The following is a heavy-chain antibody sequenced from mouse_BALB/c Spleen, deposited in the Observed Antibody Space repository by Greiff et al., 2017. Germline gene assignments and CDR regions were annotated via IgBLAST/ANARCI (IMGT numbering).Heavy chain of an antibody. CDR2: INPYNDGT. D-gene: IGHD1-2*01. Sequence: VQLQQSGPELVKPGASVKMSCKASGYTFTSYVMHWVKQKPGQGLEWIGYINPYNDGTKYNEKFKGKATLTSDKSSSTAYMELSSLTSEDSAVYYCAMGVITTAPAYWGQGTLVTVSA. J-gene: IGHJ3*01. CDR1: GYTFTSYV. CDR3: AMGVITTAPAY. V-gene: IGHV1-14*01.